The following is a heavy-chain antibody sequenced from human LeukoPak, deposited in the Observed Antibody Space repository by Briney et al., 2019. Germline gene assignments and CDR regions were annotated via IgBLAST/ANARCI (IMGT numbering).Heavy chain of an antibody. V-gene: IGHV1-18*01. CDR2: ISAYNGNT. CDR1: GYTFTSYG. Sequence: ASVKVSCKASGYTFTSYGISWVRQAPGQGLEWMGWISAYNGNTNYAQKLQGRVTMTTDTSTTTAFMELRGLRSDDTAVYYCARQNYGGKDAFDIWGQGTMVTVSS. CDR3: ARQNYGGKDAFDI. J-gene: IGHJ3*02. D-gene: IGHD4-23*01.